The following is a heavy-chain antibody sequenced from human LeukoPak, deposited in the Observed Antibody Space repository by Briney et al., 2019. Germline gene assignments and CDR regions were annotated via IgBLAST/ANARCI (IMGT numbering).Heavy chain of an antibody. CDR1: GFTLSSYW. J-gene: IGHJ4*02. V-gene: IGHV3-7*05. D-gene: IGHD2/OR15-2a*01. CDR2: INQDGSEK. Sequence: GGSLRLSCAVSGFTLSSYWMSWVRQAPGKGLEWVANINQDGSEKYYVDSVKGRFTISRDNAKNSLYLQMNSLRAEDTAVYYCARYRIVAHDYWGQGTQVTVPS. CDR3: ARYRIVAHDY.